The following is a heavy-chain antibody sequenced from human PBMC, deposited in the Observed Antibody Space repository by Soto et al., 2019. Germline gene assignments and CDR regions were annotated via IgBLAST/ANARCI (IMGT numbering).Heavy chain of an antibody. Sequence: SGPTLVNPTQTLTLTCTFSGVSRSTSGLCVSWIRQPPGKALEWLALIDWNDDKYYSTSLKTRLTISKDTSKTQVVVTLTNLDPVDTATYYCARSSGYYYYYGIDVWGQGTTVTVSS. CDR2: IDWNDDK. CDR3: ARSSGYYYYYGIDV. D-gene: IGHD6-19*01. CDR1: GVSRSTSGLC. J-gene: IGHJ6*02. V-gene: IGHV2-70*01.